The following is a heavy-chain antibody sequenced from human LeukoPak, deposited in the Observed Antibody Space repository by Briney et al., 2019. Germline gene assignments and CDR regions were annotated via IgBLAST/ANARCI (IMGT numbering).Heavy chain of an antibody. CDR2: IYYSGST. J-gene: IGHJ6*02. CDR3: ARARLSRKGMDV. Sequence: SETLSLTCTVSGGSISSYYWSWIRQPPGKGREWIGYIYYSGSTNYNPSLKSRVTISVDTSKNQFSLKLSSVTAADTAVYYCARARLSRKGMDVWGQGTTVTVSS. V-gene: IGHV4-59*01. D-gene: IGHD4/OR15-4a*01. CDR1: GGSISSYY.